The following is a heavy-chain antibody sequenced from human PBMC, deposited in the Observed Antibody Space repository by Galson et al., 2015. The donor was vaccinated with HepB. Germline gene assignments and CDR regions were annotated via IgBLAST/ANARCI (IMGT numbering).Heavy chain of an antibody. V-gene: IGHV6-1*01. CDR3: ARDRGYSYVDWFDP. CDR2: TYYRSKWYT. J-gene: IGHJ5*02. Sequence: CAISGDSVSTNRAAWNWIRQSPSRGLEWLGRTYYRSKWYTDYAVSVKSRIVINADTSKNQFSLQLTSVTPEDTSIYYCARDRGYSYVDWFDPWGQVTLVTVSS. CDR1: GDSVSTNRAA. D-gene: IGHD5-18*01.